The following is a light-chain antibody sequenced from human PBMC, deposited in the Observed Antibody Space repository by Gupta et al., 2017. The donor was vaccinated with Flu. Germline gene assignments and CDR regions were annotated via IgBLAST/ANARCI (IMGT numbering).Light chain of an antibody. V-gene: IGLV2-14*03. Sequence: HSALTQPASVSGSPGQSITISCTGTSSDIGSSNYVSWYQQHPGKVPKLMIYELTNRPSGVSSRFSGSKSGNTASRIISGLRPDDEADDYCHEYKGSSTPWVFGGGTKLNVL. CDR2: ELT. J-gene: IGLJ3*02. CDR3: HEYKGSSTPWV. CDR1: SSDIGSSNY.